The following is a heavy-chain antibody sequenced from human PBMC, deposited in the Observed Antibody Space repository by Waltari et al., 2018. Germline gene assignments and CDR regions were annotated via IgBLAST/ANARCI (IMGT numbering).Heavy chain of an antibody. CDR1: GGSISSGGYY. J-gene: IGHJ3*02. CDR3: ARGTATMIVVVADAFDI. V-gene: IGHV4-31*03. Sequence: QVQLQESGPGLVKPSQTLSLTCTVSGGSISSGGYYWSWIRQHPGKGLEWIGYIYYSGSTYYNPSLKSRVTISVDTSKNQFSLKLSSVTAADTAVYYCARGTATMIVVVADAFDIWGQGTMVTVSS. D-gene: IGHD3-22*01. CDR2: IYYSGST.